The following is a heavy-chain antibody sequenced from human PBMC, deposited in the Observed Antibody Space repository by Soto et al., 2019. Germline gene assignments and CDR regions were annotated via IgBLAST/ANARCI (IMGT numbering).Heavy chain of an antibody. CDR3: ARVVPGAEAWFGP. CDR2: ISLYSDGT. CDR1: GYTFSNYG. V-gene: IGHV1-18*01. J-gene: IGHJ5*02. D-gene: IGHD2-2*01. Sequence: ASVKVSCKTSGYTFSNYGITWVRQAPGQPLEWLGWISLYSDGTNYAQKFQGRVSMTTDTYTTTAYMELRSLRSDDTAVYYCARVVPGAEAWFGPWGQGTMVTVSS.